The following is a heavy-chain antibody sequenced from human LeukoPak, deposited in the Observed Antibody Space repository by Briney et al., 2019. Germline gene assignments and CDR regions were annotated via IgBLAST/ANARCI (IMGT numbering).Heavy chain of an antibody. Sequence: PGGSLRLSCAASGFTFSTYGMHWVRQAPGKGLEWVAFIRYDGSVEYYADSVKGRFRISKDYSSNTLYLQMNSLRRQDTAVYYCAKVLDYGDYGGIDPWGQGTLVTVSS. CDR2: IRYDGSVE. CDR3: AKVLDYGDYGGIDP. J-gene: IGHJ5*02. V-gene: IGHV3-30*02. D-gene: IGHD4-17*01. CDR1: GFTFSTYG.